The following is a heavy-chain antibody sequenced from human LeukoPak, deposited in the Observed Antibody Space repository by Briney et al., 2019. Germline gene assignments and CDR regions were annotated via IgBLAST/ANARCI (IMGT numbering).Heavy chain of an antibody. CDR1: GGSISTYY. V-gene: IGHV4-59*08. CDR2: IYHSGST. CDR3: ARHYGP. D-gene: IGHD3-10*01. J-gene: IGHJ4*02. Sequence: SETLSLTCTVSGGSISTYYWNWIRQPPGKGLEWIGYIYHSGSTNYNPSLQSRVTISVDTSKNQFSLKLNSVTATDTAVYYCARHYGPWGQGTLVTVSS.